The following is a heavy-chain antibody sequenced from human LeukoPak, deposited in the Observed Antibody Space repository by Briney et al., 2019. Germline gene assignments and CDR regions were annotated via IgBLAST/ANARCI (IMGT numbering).Heavy chain of an antibody. Sequence: SETLSLTCTVSGGSISSNSYSWVWVRQPPGKGLEWIASISYSGSTYDNPSLKSRVTISLDTSKKQFSLKLSSVTAADTAIYYCARPGGSAWSYFDYWGQGTLVTVSS. J-gene: IGHJ4*02. V-gene: IGHV4-39*01. CDR2: ISYSGST. CDR1: GGSISSNSYS. D-gene: IGHD6-19*01. CDR3: ARPGGSAWSYFDY.